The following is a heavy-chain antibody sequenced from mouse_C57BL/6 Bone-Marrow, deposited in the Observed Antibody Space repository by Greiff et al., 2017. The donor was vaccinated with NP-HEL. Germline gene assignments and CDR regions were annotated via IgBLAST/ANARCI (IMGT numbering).Heavy chain of an antibody. CDR3: AREGDYGGFAY. D-gene: IGHD1-1*01. CDR2: ISSGSSTI. Sequence: VMLVESGGGLVKPGGSLKLSCAASGFTFSDYGMHWVRQAPEKGLEWVAYISSGSSTIYYADTVKGRFTISRDNAKNTLFLQMTSLRSEDTAMYYCAREGDYGGFAYWGQGTLVTVSA. V-gene: IGHV5-17*01. CDR1: GFTFSDYG. J-gene: IGHJ3*01.